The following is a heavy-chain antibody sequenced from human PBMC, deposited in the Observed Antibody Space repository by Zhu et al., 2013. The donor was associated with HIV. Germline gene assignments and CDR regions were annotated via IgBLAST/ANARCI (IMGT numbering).Heavy chain of an antibody. Sequence: QLIQSGPEVKKPGDSVKLSCQSSGFIFTSVGYSWVRQAPGQPFEWIAWVNPYNGVARPAQKLEDRVFLAKDASKSTVYMELKDLRPDDTAIYYCARDQLRLNFDYWGPGTQVTVSS. V-gene: IGHV1-18*04. CDR3: ARDQLRLNFDY. D-gene: IGHD1-1*01. CDR2: VNPYNGVA. CDR1: GFIFTSVG. J-gene: IGHJ4*02.